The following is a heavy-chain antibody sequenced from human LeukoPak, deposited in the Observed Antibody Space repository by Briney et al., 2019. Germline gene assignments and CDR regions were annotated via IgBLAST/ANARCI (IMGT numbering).Heavy chain of an antibody. D-gene: IGHD3-9*01. J-gene: IGHJ4*02. CDR2: IYSGGST. CDR1: GFTFSSYA. Sequence: PGGSLRLSCAASGFTFSSYAMNWVRQAPGKGLEWVSVIYSGGSTYYADSVKGRFTISRDNSKNTVYLQMNRLRAEDTAVYYCARDGNYDILTGYSEGEDYWGQGTLVTVSS. V-gene: IGHV3-66*01. CDR3: ARDGNYDILTGYSEGEDY.